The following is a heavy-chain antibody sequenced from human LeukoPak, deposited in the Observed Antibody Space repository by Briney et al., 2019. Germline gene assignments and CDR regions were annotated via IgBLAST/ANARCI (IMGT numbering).Heavy chain of an antibody. CDR1: GFTFSDYY. V-gene: IGHV3-11*01. CDR3: AKTLGETMVRGAIFDY. CDR2: ISSSGSTI. J-gene: IGHJ4*02. Sequence: GGFLRLSCAASGFTFSDYYMSWIRQASGKGLEWVSYISSSGSTIYYADSVKGRFTISRDNSKNTLYLQMNSLRAEDTAVYYCAKTLGETMVRGAIFDYWGQGTLVTVSS. D-gene: IGHD3-10*01.